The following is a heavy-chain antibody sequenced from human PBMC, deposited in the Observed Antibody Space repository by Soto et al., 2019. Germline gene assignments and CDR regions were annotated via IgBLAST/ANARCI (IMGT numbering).Heavy chain of an antibody. J-gene: IGHJ6*02. D-gene: IGHD6-19*01. CDR2: INSDGSST. CDR3: ARGGIAVAGYYYYGMDV. V-gene: IGHV3-74*01. Sequence: EVQLVESGGGLVQPGGSLRLSCAASGFTFSSYWMHWVRQAPGKGLVWVSRINSDGSSTSYADSVKRRFTISRDNAKNTLYLQMNSLRAEDTAVYYCARGGIAVAGYYYYGMDVWGQGTTVTVSS. CDR1: GFTFSSYW.